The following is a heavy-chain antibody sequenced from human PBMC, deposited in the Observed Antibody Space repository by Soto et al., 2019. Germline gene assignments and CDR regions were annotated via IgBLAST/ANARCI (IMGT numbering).Heavy chain of an antibody. CDR2: IKPDGSER. CDR3: ATALNCDQY. D-gene: IGHD1-20*01. J-gene: IGHJ4*02. CDR1: GFTFGTYW. V-gene: IGHV3-7*04. Sequence: ESGGGLVQPGGSLRLSCAASGFTFGTYWMTWVRQAPGKGLECVGNIKPDGSERYYVDSVKGRFTISRDNAKNSLYLHMIRLSAEDPAVYYCATALNCDQYWGQGTVVTVSS.